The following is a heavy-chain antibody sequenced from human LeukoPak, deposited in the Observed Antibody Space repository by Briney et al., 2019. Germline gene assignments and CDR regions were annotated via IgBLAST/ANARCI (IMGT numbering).Heavy chain of an antibody. CDR1: GFTFSSYG. D-gene: IGHD4-23*01. J-gene: IGHJ4*02. Sequence: PGGSLRLSCAASGFTFSSYGMSWVRQAPGKGLEWVSAISDGGGSTFYADSVQGRFTISKDNSKNTLYLQMNSLRVEDTAIYYCAKRSDYGGDWNYFDYWGQGTLVTVSS. CDR3: AKRSDYGGDWNYFDY. V-gene: IGHV3-23*01. CDR2: ISDGGGST.